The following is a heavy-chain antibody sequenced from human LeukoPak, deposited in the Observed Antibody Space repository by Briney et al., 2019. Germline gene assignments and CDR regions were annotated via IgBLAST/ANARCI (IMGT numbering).Heavy chain of an antibody. J-gene: IGHJ5*01. CDR2: ISGSGGIT. Sequence: GGSLRLSCAASGFTFSSYAMSWVRQAPGKGLELVSAISGSGGITYYADSVKGRFTISRDNSKNTLYLQMNSLRVGDAVACYCAKGLAAWGQGTLVTVSS. V-gene: IGHV3-23*01. CDR3: AKGLAA. CDR1: GFTFSSYA.